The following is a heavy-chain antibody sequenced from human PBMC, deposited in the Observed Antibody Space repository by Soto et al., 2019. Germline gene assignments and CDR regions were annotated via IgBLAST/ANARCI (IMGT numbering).Heavy chain of an antibody. J-gene: IGHJ6*02. D-gene: IGHD2-8*01. V-gene: IGHV1-69*09. CDR2: IVPSLDTT. CDR1: GGTFSSSG. Sequence: QVQLVQSGTEVKKPGSSVKVSCKASGGTFSSSGFSWVRQAPGQGLEWMGMIVPSLDTTKYAQKFQARVTITADQFTSTAYMEFSSLTSDDTAVYYCTTWPQRRGNDDPSALDVWCQSTRAIATS. CDR3: TTWPQRRGNDDPSALDV.